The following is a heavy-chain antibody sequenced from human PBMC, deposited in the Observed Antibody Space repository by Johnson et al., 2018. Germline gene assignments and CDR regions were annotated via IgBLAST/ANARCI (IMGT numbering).Heavy chain of an antibody. CDR1: GFTFSSYA. CDR2: SSGSGGST. Sequence: VQLVESGGGLVQXGGSXRLXCAASGFTFSSYAMSWVRQAPGKGLEWVSASSGSGGSTYYADSVKGRFTLSRDTSKNTLYLQMNSLSAEDTAVYYCAKEVVVYAVPPTDDAFDVWGQGTMVTVSS. J-gene: IGHJ3*01. V-gene: IGHV3-23*04. CDR3: AKEVVVYAVPPTDDAFDV. D-gene: IGHD2-8*02.